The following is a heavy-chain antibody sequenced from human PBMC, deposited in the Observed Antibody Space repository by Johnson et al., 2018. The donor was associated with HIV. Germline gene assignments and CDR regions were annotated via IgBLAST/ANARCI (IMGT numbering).Heavy chain of an antibody. CDR3: ARVGDGSGYYFDAFDI. Sequence: VQLVESGGGLVQPGGSLRLSCAASGFTVSSNYMSWVRQAPGKGLEWVSVIYSGGSTYYADSVKGRFTISRDNAKNSLYLQMNSLRAEDTAVYYCARVGDGSGYYFDAFDIWGQGTMVTVSS. J-gene: IGHJ3*02. D-gene: IGHD3-22*01. CDR1: GFTVSSNY. V-gene: IGHV3-66*01. CDR2: IYSGGST.